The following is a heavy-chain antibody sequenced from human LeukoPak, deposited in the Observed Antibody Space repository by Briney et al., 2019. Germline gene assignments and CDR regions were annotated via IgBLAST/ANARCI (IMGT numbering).Heavy chain of an antibody. CDR2: ITTSGSYI. J-gene: IGHJ4*02. D-gene: IGHD3-10*01. V-gene: IGHV3-21*01. CDR3: IGGPGY. Sequence: PGGSLRLSCAASGFAFSSYNMNWVRQAPGKGLEWVSSITTSGSYIYYADSVKGRLTISRDNAKNSLYLQMNSLRGEDTAVYYCIGGPGYWGQGTLVTVSS. CDR1: GFAFSSYN.